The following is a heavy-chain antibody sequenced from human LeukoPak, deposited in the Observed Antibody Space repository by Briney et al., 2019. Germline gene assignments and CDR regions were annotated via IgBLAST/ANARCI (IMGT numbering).Heavy chain of an antibody. Sequence: SETLSLXCTVSGGSISSYYWSWLRQPAGRGLEWIGRIYSSGSTNYNPSLKSRVTMSLDTSKNQFSLRLTSVTAADTAVYYCARGTRCIGGSCYSVFAWFDPWGQGTLVTVSS. CDR2: IYSSGST. J-gene: IGHJ5*02. CDR1: GGSISSYY. D-gene: IGHD2-15*01. V-gene: IGHV4-4*07. CDR3: ARGTRCIGGSCYSVFAWFDP.